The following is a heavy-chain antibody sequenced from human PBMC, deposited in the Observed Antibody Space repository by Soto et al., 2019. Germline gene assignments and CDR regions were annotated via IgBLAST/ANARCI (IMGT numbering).Heavy chain of an antibody. CDR2: IYYSGST. Sequence: SETLSLSCTVSGDSISSNSHYSGWIRQHPGKGLEWIGYIYYSGSTYYNPSLKSRVTISVDTSKNQFTLKLSSVTAADTAVYYCARADRPNYYDSSGYSRPIFDYWGQGTLVTASS. D-gene: IGHD3-22*01. J-gene: IGHJ4*02. CDR3: ARADRPNYYDSSGYSRPIFDY. V-gene: IGHV4-31*03. CDR1: GDSISSNSHY.